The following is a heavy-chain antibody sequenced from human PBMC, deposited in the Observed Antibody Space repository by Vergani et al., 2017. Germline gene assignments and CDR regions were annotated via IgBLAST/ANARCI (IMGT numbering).Heavy chain of an antibody. Sequence: QVQLVESAGGVVQPGGSLRLSCAAFGFTFSNFGMYWIRPAPGKGLEWLAYIGKDGINTRYSDAVKGRITVSRDNSKDLLYLQMDSLRSEDTALYYCAKYWRGCTDGLPDSWGPGTLVIVSS. CDR2: IGKDGINT. V-gene: IGHV3-30*02. CDR3: AKYWRGCTDGLPDS. CDR1: GFTFSNFG. J-gene: IGHJ4*02. D-gene: IGHD2-8*02.